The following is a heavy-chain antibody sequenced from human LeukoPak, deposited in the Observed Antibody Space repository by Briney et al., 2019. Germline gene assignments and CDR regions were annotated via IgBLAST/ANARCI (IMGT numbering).Heavy chain of an antibody. J-gene: IGHJ6*02. CDR3: ARADSGSYYYYYGMDV. D-gene: IGHD1-26*01. Sequence: GASVKVSCKASGGTFSSYAISWVRQAPGQGPEWMGGIIPIFGTANYAQKFQGRVTITADESTSTAYMELSSLRSEDTAVYYCARADSGSYYYYYGMDVWGQGTTVTVSS. CDR1: GGTFSSYA. CDR2: IIPIFGTA. V-gene: IGHV1-69*13.